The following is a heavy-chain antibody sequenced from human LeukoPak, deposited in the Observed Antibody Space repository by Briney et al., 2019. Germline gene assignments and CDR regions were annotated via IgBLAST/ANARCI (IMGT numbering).Heavy chain of an antibody. Sequence: RSSETLSLTCTVSGGSISSSGYYWGWVRQPPGKGLEWIGYIYHDGSTYYNPSLKSRVTISVDRSKNQFSLKLSSVTAADTAVYYCARWADYWGQGSLVTVSS. CDR1: GGSISSSGYY. V-gene: IGHV4-30-2*01. J-gene: IGHJ4*02. CDR3: ARWADY. CDR2: IYHDGST.